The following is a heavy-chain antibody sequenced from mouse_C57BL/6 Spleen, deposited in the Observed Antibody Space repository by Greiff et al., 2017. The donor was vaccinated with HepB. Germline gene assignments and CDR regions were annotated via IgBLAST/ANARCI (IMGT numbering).Heavy chain of an antibody. CDR3: ARQLRSGDYFDY. D-gene: IGHD3-2*02. CDR2: IYPGSGST. V-gene: IGHV1-55*01. Sequence: QVQLQQPGAELVKPGASVKMSCKASGYTFTSYWITWVKQRPGQGLEWIGDIYPGSGSTNYNEKFKSKATLTVDTSSSTAYMQLSSLTSEDSAVYYWARQLRSGDYFDYWGQGTTLTVSS. CDR1: GYTFTSYW. J-gene: IGHJ2*01.